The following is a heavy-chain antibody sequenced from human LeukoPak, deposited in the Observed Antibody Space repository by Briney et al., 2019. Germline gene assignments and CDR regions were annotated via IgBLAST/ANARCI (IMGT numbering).Heavy chain of an antibody. D-gene: IGHD3-3*01. Sequence: GASVKVSCKASGYTFTSYGISWVRQAPGQGLEWMGWIGAYNGNTNYAQKLQGRVTMTTDTSTSTAYMELRSLRSDDTAVYYCARATYYDFWSGLGVGYYYYYMDVWGKGTTVTISS. J-gene: IGHJ6*03. CDR2: IGAYNGNT. CDR1: GYTFTSYG. CDR3: ARATYYDFWSGLGVGYYYYYMDV. V-gene: IGHV1-18*01.